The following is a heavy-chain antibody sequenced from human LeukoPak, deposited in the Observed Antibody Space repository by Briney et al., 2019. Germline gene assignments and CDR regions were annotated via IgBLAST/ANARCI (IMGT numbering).Heavy chain of an antibody. V-gene: IGHV1-2*02. Sequence: ASVKVSCKASGYTFTDYYMHWVRQAPGQGLEWMGWINPDSGGTNNAQKFQGRVTMTRDASISTAYMELSRLRSDDTAVYYCVREPSVGACYFDYWGQGTLVTVSS. CDR2: INPDSGGT. J-gene: IGHJ4*02. D-gene: IGHD1-26*01. CDR3: VREPSVGACYFDY. CDR1: GYTFTDYY.